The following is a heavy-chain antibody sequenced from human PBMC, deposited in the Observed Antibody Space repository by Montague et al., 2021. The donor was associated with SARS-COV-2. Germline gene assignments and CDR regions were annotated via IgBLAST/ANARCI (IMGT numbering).Heavy chain of an antibody. CDR2: IYYSGST. J-gene: IGHJ5*02. D-gene: IGHD3-10*01. CDR3: ARDLRRGFDP. V-gene: IGHV4-39*07. CDR1: GGSISSSSYN. Sequence: SETLSLTCTVSGGSISSSSYNWSRIRPRPGKGLDWIGSIYYSGSTYYNPSLKSRVTVSVDTSKNQFSLKLSSVTAADTAVYYCARDLRRGFDPWGQGTLVTVSS.